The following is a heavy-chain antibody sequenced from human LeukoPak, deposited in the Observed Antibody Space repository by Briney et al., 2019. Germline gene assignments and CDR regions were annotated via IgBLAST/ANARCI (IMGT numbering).Heavy chain of an antibody. CDR1: GFTFNHYG. D-gene: IGHD2-21*02. CDR2: IWYDGSNK. J-gene: IGHJ4*02. V-gene: IGHV3-33*01. Sequence: GGSLRLSCAASGFTFNHYGMHWVRQAPGKGLEWVAVIWYDGSNKYYADSVKGRFTISRDNSKDTLYLQMNSLRAEDTAVYYCARAGGDCSSCPFKPPGDYWGQGTLVTVSS. CDR3: ARAGGDCSSCPFKPPGDY.